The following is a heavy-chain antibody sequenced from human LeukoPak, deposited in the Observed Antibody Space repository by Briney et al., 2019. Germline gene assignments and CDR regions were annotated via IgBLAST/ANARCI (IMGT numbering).Heavy chain of an antibody. CDR2: IYYSGST. V-gene: IGHV4-59*01. CDR3: AKHCGSGCNAFDI. CDR1: GGSISSYY. J-gene: IGHJ3*02. Sequence: SETLSLTCTVSGGSISSYYWSWIRQPPGKGLEWIGYIYYSGSTNYNPSLKSRVTMSVDTSKNQLSLRLSSVTAADTAVYYCAKHCGSGCNAFDIWGQGTMVTVS. D-gene: IGHD3-10*01.